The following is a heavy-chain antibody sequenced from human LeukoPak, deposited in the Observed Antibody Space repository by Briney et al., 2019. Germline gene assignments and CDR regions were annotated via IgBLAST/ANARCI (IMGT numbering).Heavy chain of an antibody. V-gene: IGHV3-23*01. CDR3: ASQHSHGSGELLS. CDR1: GFTFSSYG. CDR2: ISGSGGST. J-gene: IGHJ5*02. D-gene: IGHD3-10*01. Sequence: PGGSLRLSCAASGFTFSSYGMSWVRQAPGKGLEWVSAISGSGGSTYYADSVKGRFTISRDNSKNTLYLQMNSLRAEDTAVYYCASQHSHGSGELLSWGQGTLVTVSS.